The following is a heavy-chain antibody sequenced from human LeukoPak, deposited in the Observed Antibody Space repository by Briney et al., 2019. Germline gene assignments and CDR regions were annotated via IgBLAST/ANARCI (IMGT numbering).Heavy chain of an antibody. J-gene: IGHJ6*04. CDR1: GFTFSDYT. CDR3: ARDVSVGT. CDR2: ISSGSTYI. D-gene: IGHD2-21*02. Sequence: PGGSLRLSCAASGFTFSDYTMNWVRQAPGKGLEWVSSISSGSTYIYYADSVKGRFTISRDNAKNSLSLQMNSLRADDTAVYYCARDVSVGTWGKGTPVTVSS. V-gene: IGHV3-21*01.